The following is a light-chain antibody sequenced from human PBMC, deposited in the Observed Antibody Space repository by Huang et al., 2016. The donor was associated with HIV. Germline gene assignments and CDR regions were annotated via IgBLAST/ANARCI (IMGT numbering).Light chain of an antibody. J-gene: IGKJ3*01. Sequence: EIVLTQSPDTLSLSPGESGALSCRASHNVTNDYLAWYQHKSGQAPRLLIYQSSGRATGTPARFSGSGSGTDFSLTIDTLEPEDFALYYCQQYSSSPWTFGPGTKLEIK. V-gene: IGKV3-20*01. CDR3: QQYSSSPWT. CDR2: QSS. CDR1: HNVTNDY.